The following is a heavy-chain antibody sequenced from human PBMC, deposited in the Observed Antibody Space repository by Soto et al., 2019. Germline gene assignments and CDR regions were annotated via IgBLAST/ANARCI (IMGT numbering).Heavy chain of an antibody. D-gene: IGHD4-4*01. CDR1: GYTFTIYW. CDR2: IYPGDSDT. Sequence: GESLKISCNCSGYTFTIYWIALVLQMPGKGLEWMGIIYPGDSDTRYSPSFQGQVTISADKSISTAYLQWSSLKASDTAMYYCARLTTVTTFSRGMDVWGQGTTVTVSS. V-gene: IGHV5-51*01. CDR3: ARLTTVTTFSRGMDV. J-gene: IGHJ6*02.